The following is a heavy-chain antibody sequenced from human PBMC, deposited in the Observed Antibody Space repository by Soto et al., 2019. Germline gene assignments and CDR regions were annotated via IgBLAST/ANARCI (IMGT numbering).Heavy chain of an antibody. V-gene: IGHV4-39*01. J-gene: IGHJ4*02. CDR3: ARHDSYFDY. Sequence: PSETLSLTCTVSGGSISSSSYYWGWIRQPPGKGLEWIGSIYYSGSTYYNPSLKSRVTIFVDTSKNQFSLKLSSVTAADMAVYYCARHDSYFDYWGQGTLVTVSS. CDR2: IYYSGST. CDR1: GGSISSSSYY.